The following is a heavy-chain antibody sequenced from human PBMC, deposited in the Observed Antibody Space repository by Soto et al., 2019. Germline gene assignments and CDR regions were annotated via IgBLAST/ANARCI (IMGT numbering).Heavy chain of an antibody. Sequence: SETLSLTCTVSGVSVISGNYYWVLIRQPPGKGLEWIGFIYYTGSTSYNPSLKSRVTISMDTSKNQFSLKLTSVTAADTAVYYCARALWGPAGNINWFDPWCQGTRVTVSS. CDR1: GVSVISGNYY. J-gene: IGHJ5*02. V-gene: IGHV4-61*01. CDR2: IYYTGST. D-gene: IGHD6-13*01. CDR3: ARALWGPAGNINWFDP.